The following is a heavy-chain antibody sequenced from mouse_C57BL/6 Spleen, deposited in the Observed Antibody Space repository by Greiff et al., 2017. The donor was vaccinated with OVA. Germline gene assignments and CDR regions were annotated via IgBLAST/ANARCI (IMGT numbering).Heavy chain of an antibody. CDR1: GYTFTSYW. Sequence: VQLQQSGAELVKPGASVKMSCKASGYTFTSYWITWVKQRPGQGLEWIGDIYPGSGSTNYNEKFKSKATLTVDTSSSTAYMQLSSLTSEDSAVYYCARDYYGSSPLDYWGQGTTLTVSS. D-gene: IGHD1-1*01. V-gene: IGHV1-55*01. CDR3: ARDYYGSSPLDY. J-gene: IGHJ2*01. CDR2: IYPGSGST.